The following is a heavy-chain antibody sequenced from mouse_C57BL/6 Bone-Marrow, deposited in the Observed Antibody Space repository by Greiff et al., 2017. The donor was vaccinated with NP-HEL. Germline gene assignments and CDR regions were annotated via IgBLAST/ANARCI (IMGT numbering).Heavy chain of an antibody. V-gene: IGHV1-52*01. D-gene: IGHD2-4*01. Sequence: QVQLQQPGAELVRPGSSVKLSCKASGYTFTSYWMHWVKQRPIQGLEWIGNIDPSDSETHYNQKFKDKATLTVDKSSSTAYMQLSSLTSEDSAVYYCARGDYDGGYYFDYWGQGTTLTVSS. J-gene: IGHJ2*01. CDR2: IDPSDSET. CDR3: ARGDYDGGYYFDY. CDR1: GYTFTSYW.